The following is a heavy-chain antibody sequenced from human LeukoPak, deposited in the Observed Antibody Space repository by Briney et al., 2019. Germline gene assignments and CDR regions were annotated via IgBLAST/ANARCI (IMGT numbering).Heavy chain of an antibody. Sequence: PSETLSLTCTVSGGSISSSSDSWGWIRQPPGKGLEWIGNIYYRGSTYYNPSLKSRVTISVDTSKNQFSLKLNAVTAADTAVYYCARRTYFDLWGRGTLVTVSS. J-gene: IGHJ2*01. CDR2: IYYRGST. CDR1: GGSISSSSDS. CDR3: ARRTYFDL. V-gene: IGHV4-39*07.